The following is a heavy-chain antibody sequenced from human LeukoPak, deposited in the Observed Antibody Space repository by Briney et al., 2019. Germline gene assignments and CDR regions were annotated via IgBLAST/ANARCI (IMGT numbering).Heavy chain of an antibody. D-gene: IGHD3-10*01. CDR3: TGGSGSYFDY. CDR1: RFTLSMYW. Sequence: GGSLRLSCADSRFTLSMYWMHWVRQAPGKGLVWVSRINPEATTTNYADSVKGRFTISRDNAKNTLYLQMNSLKTEDTAVYYCTGGSGSYFDYWGQGTLVTVSS. V-gene: IGHV3-74*01. CDR2: INPEATTT. J-gene: IGHJ4*02.